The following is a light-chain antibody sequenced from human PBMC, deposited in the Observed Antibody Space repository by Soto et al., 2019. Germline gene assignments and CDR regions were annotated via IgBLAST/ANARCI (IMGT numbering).Light chain of an antibody. CDR1: QSISSIY. V-gene: IGKV3D-20*02. CDR3: QQRIKWPIT. CDR2: GAS. J-gene: IGKJ5*01. Sequence: EIVLTQSPGTLSLSPGERATLSCRASQSISSIYLAWYQQKRGPAPRLLIYGASSRAAGIPDRFSGSGSGTDFTLTISSLEPEDFAVYYCQQRIKWPITFGQGTRLEI.